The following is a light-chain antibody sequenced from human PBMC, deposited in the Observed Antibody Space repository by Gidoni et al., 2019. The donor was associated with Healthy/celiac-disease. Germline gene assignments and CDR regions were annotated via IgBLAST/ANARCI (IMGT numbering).Light chain of an antibody. CDR1: QSVSSY. J-gene: IGKJ1*01. CDR3: QQRSNWLT. Sequence: EIVLTQSPATLSLSPGERATLSCRASQSVSSYLARYQQKPGQAPRLLIYDASNRATGIPARFSGCGSGTDFTLTIRNLEPEDFAVYYCQQRSNWLTFGQGTKVEIK. V-gene: IGKV3-11*01. CDR2: DAS.